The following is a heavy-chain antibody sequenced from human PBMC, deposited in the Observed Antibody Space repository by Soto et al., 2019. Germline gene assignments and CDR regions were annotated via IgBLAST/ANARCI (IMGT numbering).Heavy chain of an antibody. CDR2: ISAYNGDT. J-gene: IGHJ4*02. Sequence: QVQLVQSGAEVKEPGASVKVFCKASGYTFSNYGITWVRQAPGQGLEWMGWISAYNGDTNYAQRLQGRVSMTTDTSTSTAHMELRSLRSDDTAVYYCATAPNQYYFDYWGQGTLVTVSS. CDR3: ATAPNQYYFDY. V-gene: IGHV1-18*01. D-gene: IGHD2-2*01. CDR1: GYTFSNYG.